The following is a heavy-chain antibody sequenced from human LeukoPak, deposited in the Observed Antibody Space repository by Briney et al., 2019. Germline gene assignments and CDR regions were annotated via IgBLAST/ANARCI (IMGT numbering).Heavy chain of an antibody. D-gene: IGHD2-2*01. Sequence: GGSLRLSCAASGFTFTIFGSNWVRQAPGKVPEWVSYIDARSGITYYADSVQGRFTISRDNAQESVFLQMNSLRADDTAVYYCAKDRGSSTSCSDYWGQGTLVTVSS. V-gene: IGHV3-48*01. CDR3: AKDRGSSTSCSDY. CDR1: GFTFTIFG. CDR2: IDARSGIT. J-gene: IGHJ4*02.